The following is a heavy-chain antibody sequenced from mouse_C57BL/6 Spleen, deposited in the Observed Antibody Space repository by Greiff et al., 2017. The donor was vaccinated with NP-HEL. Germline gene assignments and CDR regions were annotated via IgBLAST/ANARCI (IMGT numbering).Heavy chain of an antibody. CDR3: AREGVVEDYFDY. J-gene: IGHJ2*01. Sequence: QVQLQQPGTELVKPGASVKLSCKASGYTFTSYWMHWVKQRPGQGLEWIGNINPSNGGTNYNEKFKSKATLTVDKSSSTAYMQLSSRTSEDSAVYYCAREGVVEDYFDYWGQGTTLTVSS. D-gene: IGHD1-1*01. CDR1: GYTFTSYW. CDR2: INPSNGGT. V-gene: IGHV1-53*01.